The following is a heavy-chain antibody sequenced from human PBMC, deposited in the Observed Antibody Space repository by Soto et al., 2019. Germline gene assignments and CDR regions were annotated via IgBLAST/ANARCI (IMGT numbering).Heavy chain of an antibody. CDR3: ALGLCCGGGCYSDFDY. V-gene: IGHV1-69*01. CDR1: GGTFSTYP. J-gene: IGHJ4*02. Sequence: VQLVQSGAEVKKPGSSVKVSCKASGGTFSTYPFIWVRQAPGQGLDWMGGIIPIFGTTDYGQRFQGRVTITADESTNTAYTELSSPRSNDTTVYYIALGLCCGGGCYSDFDYWGQGTLVSVSS. D-gene: IGHD2-21*02. CDR2: IIPIFGTT.